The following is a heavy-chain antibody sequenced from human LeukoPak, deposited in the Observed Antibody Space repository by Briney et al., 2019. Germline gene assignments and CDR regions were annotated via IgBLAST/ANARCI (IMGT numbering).Heavy chain of an antibody. J-gene: IGHJ3*02. CDR2: ISSGSSYI. V-gene: IGHV3-21*01. D-gene: IGHD4-17*01. CDR1: ALSLACYT. Sequence: GGSLRLSCAADALSLACYTINWVRQAPGKGLEWVSSISSGSSYIYYGDSVKGRFTISRDNAKNSLYLQMNSLRADDDPLYDSARVGIKTFGDYVHDVFDIWGQGTMVTVSS. CDR3: ARVGIKTFGDYVHDVFDI.